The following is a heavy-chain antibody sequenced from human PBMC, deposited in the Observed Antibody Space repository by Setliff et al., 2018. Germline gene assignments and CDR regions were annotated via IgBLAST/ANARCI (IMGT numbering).Heavy chain of an antibody. Sequence: TLSLTCTVSGGSISSGGYYWSWIRQHPGKGLEWIGYIYYSGSTSYYNPSLKSRVTXXXDTSKNXXXLXLSSVTAADTAVYYCARGRAGHSGHWGQGTLVTVSS. V-gene: IGHV4-31*03. CDR1: GGSISSGGYY. J-gene: IGHJ4*02. CDR3: ARGRAGHSGH. CDR2: IYYSGSTS. D-gene: IGHD6-19*01.